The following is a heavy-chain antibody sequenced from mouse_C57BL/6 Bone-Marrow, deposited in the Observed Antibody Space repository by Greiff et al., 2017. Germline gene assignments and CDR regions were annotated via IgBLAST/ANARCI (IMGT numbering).Heavy chain of an antibody. J-gene: IGHJ2*01. Sequence: VHVKQPGAELVKPGASVKLSCKASGYTFTSYWMHWVKQRPGQGLEWIGMIHPNSGSTNYNEKFKSKATLTVDKSSSTAYMQLSSLTSEDSAVYYCARNREGYITTVVADYWGQGTTLTVSS. CDR1: GYTFTSYW. V-gene: IGHV1-64*01. D-gene: IGHD1-1*01. CDR2: IHPNSGST. CDR3: ARNREGYITTVVADY.